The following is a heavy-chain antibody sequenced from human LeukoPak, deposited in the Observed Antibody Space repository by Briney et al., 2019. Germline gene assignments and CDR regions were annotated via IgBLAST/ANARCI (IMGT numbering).Heavy chain of an antibody. CDR3: TTLGFDP. CDR2: VKSKAHGETT. Sequence: GGPLGLSCAASGSTFSHAWWSWVRQPPGKGLEWVARVKSKAHGETTDYAAPVKGRFTISRDDSKNTLYLQMNSLNTEDTAVYFCTTLGFDPWGQGTLVTVSS. CDR1: GSTFSHAW. J-gene: IGHJ5*02. V-gene: IGHV3-15*01.